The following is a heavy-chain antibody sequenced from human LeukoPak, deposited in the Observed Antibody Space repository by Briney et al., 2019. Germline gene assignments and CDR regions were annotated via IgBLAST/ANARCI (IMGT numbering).Heavy chain of an antibody. J-gene: IGHJ4*02. V-gene: IGHV4-31*03. Sequence: PSQTLSLTCTVSGDSISSSYHWSWCRQLPGKGLEWIGFIYHSGKTYYNPSHKSRFTISIDTSKNQFSLKVSSVTAADTAVYYCARDAGYYFDFWGQGTLVTVSS. CDR1: GDSISSSYH. CDR2: IYHSGKT. D-gene: IGHD6-13*01. CDR3: ARDAGYYFDF.